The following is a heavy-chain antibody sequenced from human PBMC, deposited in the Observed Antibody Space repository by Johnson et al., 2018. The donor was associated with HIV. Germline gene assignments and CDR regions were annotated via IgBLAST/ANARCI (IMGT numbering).Heavy chain of an antibody. CDR3: AKDVIVVVPAAPDAFDI. D-gene: IGHD2-2*01. J-gene: IGHJ3*02. Sequence: VQLVESGVGLVQPGGSLRLSCAASGFTFSSYAMSWVRQAPGKGLEWVSAISGSGGSTYYADSVKGRFTISRDNSKNTLYLQMNSLRAEDTAVYYCAKDVIVVVPAAPDAFDIWGQGTMVTVSS. CDR2: ISGSGGST. V-gene: IGHV3-23*04. CDR1: GFTFSSYA.